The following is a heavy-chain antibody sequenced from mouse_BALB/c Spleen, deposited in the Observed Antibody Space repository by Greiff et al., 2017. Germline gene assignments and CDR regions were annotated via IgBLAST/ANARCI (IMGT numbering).Heavy chain of an antibody. CDR3: TYGAVYAMDY. CDR1: GFTFSNYW. Sequence: EVMLVESGGGLVQPGGSMKLSCVASGFTFSNYWMNWVRQSPEKGLEWVAEIRLKSNNYATHYAESVKGRFTISRDDSKSSVYLQMNNLRAEDTGIYYCTYGAVYAMDYWGQGTSVTVSS. D-gene: IGHD1-1*01. J-gene: IGHJ4*01. CDR2: IRLKSNNYAT. V-gene: IGHV6-6*02.